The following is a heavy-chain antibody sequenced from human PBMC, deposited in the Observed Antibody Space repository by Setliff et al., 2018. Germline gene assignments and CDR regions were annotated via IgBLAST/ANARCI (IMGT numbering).Heavy chain of an antibody. J-gene: IGHJ5*02. D-gene: IGHD1-7*01. Sequence: SVKVSCKASGGTFSSYAISWVRQAPGQGLERMGRIIPIFGTANYAQKFQGRVTITADESTSTAYMELSSLRSEDTAVYYCARDQFRNSGGLYSWGQGTLVTVSS. CDR2: IIPIFGTA. CDR1: GGTFSSYA. V-gene: IGHV1-69*13. CDR3: ARDQFRNSGGLYS.